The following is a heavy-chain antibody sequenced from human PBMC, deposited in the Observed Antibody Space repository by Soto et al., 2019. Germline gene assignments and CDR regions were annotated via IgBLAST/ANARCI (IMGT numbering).Heavy chain of an antibody. J-gene: IGHJ4*02. CDR3: ARMDTAMVTGYYFDY. D-gene: IGHD5-18*01. CDR1: GFTFSSYG. CDR2: IWYDGSNK. V-gene: IGHV3-33*01. Sequence: GGSLRLSCAASGFTFSSYGMHWVRQAPGKGLEWVAVIWYDGSNKYYADSVKGRFTISRDNSKNTLYLQMNSLRAEDTAVYYCARMDTAMVTGYYFDYWGQGTLVTAPQ.